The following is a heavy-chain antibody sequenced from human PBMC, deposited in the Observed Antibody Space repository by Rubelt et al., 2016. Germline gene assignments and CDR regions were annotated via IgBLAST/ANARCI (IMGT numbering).Heavy chain of an antibody. J-gene: IGHJ4*02. CDR1: GGSFSGYY. Sequence: QVQLQQWGAGLLKPSETLSLTCAVYGGSFSGYYWSWLRQPPGKGLEWIGEINHSGRTNSNPSRKSRVTISVEPSKNKFSLKLSSVTAADTAVYYCARVRAVSGSFLDYWGQGTLVTVSS. D-gene: IGHD1-26*01. V-gene: IGHV4-34*01. CDR2: INHSGRT. CDR3: ARVRAVSGSFLDY.